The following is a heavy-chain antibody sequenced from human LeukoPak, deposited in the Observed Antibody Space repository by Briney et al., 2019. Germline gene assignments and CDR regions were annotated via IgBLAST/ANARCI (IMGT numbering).Heavy chain of an antibody. Sequence: ASVNLSCKASGYTFTSYDINWERQAPGQGLEWMGWMNPNSGNTGYAQKYRGRVTMTRNTSISTDYMELSRLRSEDTAVYYCARGLYYDSSGYYYDAFDIWGQGTMVTVSS. D-gene: IGHD3-22*01. V-gene: IGHV1-8*01. CDR1: GYTFTSYD. CDR2: MNPNSGNT. CDR3: ARGLYYDSSGYYYDAFDI. J-gene: IGHJ3*02.